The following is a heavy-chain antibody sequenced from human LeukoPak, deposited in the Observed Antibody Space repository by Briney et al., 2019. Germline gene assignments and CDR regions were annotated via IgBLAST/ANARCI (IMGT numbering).Heavy chain of an antibody. J-gene: IGHJ4*02. CDR3: ATDDYGDFSDY. CDR2: IKEDGSEK. V-gene: IGHV3-7*01. Sequence: TGGSLRLSCAASRFTFSSYWMSWVRQAPGKGLEWVANIKEDGSEKYYVDSVKGRFAISRDNAKKTLYLQMNSLRVEDMAVYYCATDDYGDFSDYWGQGTLVAVSS. CDR1: RFTFSSYW. D-gene: IGHD4-17*01.